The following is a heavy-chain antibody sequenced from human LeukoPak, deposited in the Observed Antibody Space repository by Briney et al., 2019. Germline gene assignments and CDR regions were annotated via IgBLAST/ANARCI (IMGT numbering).Heavy chain of an antibody. V-gene: IGHV4-34*01. CDR3: ARGHQYFDWLFDFDY. CDR1: GGSFSGYY. D-gene: IGHD3-9*01. Sequence: SETLSLTCAVYGGSFSGYYWSWIRQPPGKGLEWIGEINHSGSTNYNPSLKSRVTISVDMSKNQFSLKLSSVTAADTAVYYCARGHQYFDWLFDFDYWGQGTLVTVSS. J-gene: IGHJ4*02. CDR2: INHSGST.